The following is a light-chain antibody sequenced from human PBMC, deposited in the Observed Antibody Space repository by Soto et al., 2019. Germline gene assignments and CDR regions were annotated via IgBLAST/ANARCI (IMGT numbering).Light chain of an antibody. CDR2: GAS. Sequence: EVVLTQSPGTLSLSPGERATLSCGASQSVRSSYVAWYQQKPGQAPRLLIYGASSRATSIPDRFSGSGSGTDFTLTISRLEPEDFAVYYCQQYGSSTFTFGPGTTVDIK. V-gene: IGKV3-20*01. J-gene: IGKJ3*01. CDR1: QSVRSSY. CDR3: QQYGSSTFT.